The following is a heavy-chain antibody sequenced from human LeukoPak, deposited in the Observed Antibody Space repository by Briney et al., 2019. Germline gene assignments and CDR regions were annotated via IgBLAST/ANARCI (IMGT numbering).Heavy chain of an antibody. Sequence: GGALRLSCAASVCTFSSYWLSWLRQAPGKGVEWVANIKQDGSEKYYVDSVKGRFTISRDNAKNSLYLQMNSLRAEDAAVYYCARDATTTVRYDYWGQGTLVTVSS. CDR3: ARDATTTVRYDY. D-gene: IGHD4-11*01. CDR1: VCTFSSYW. J-gene: IGHJ4*02. CDR2: IKQDGSEK. V-gene: IGHV3-7*01.